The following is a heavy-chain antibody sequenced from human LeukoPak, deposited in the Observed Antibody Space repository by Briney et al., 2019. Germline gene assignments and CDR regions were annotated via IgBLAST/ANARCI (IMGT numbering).Heavy chain of an antibody. Sequence: GESLKISCKCSGYSFTSYWIAWVLQMPGKGLEWMVIIYPGDSDTRYSPSFQGQVTISVDKSISTAYLQWSSLKASDTAIYYCAKIDRQYCSRSSCYALDYWGQGTQVTVSS. D-gene: IGHD2-2*01. CDR3: AKIDRQYCSRSSCYALDY. CDR1: GYSFTSYW. J-gene: IGHJ4*02. V-gene: IGHV5-51*01. CDR2: IYPGDSDT.